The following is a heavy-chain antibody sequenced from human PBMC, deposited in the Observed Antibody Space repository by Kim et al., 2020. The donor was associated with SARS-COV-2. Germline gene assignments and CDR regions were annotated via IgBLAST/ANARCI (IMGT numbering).Heavy chain of an antibody. J-gene: IGHJ4*02. V-gene: IGHV1-3*01. D-gene: IGHD3-22*01. CDR1: GYTFTSYA. CDR3: ARAPLFNYYDSSGPSYYFDY. Sequence: ASVKVSCKASGYTFTSYAMHWVRQAPGQRLEWMGWINAGNGNTKYSQKFQGRVTITRDTSASTAYMELSSLRSEDTAVYYCARAPLFNYYDSSGPSYYFDYWGQGTLVTVSS. CDR2: INAGNGNT.